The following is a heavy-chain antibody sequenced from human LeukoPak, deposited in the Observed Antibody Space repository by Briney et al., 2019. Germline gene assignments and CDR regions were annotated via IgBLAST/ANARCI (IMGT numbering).Heavy chain of an antibody. CDR2: INHSGST. V-gene: IGHV4-34*01. J-gene: IGHJ4*02. Sequence: TSETLSLTYSVYGGSFSGYYWSWIRQPPGKGLEWIGEINHSGSTNYNPSLKSRVTISVDTSKNQFSLKLSSVTAADTAVYYCARGGRGYSGYDRDFDYWGQGTLVTVSS. CDR1: GGSFSGYY. CDR3: ARGGRGYSGYDRDFDY. D-gene: IGHD5-12*01.